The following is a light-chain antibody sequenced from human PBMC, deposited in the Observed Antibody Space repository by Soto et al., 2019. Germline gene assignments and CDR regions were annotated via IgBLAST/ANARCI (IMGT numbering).Light chain of an antibody. V-gene: IGLV2-23*01. CDR1: SSDVGSYSL. CDR2: EGS. Sequence: QSALTQPASVSGSPGQSITISCTGTSSDVGSYSLVSWYQQHPGKAPQLMIYEGSKRPSGVSNRFSGSMSGNTASLTISGLQAEDEADYYCCSYAGTDTYVFGTGTKLTVL. J-gene: IGLJ1*01. CDR3: CSYAGTDTYV.